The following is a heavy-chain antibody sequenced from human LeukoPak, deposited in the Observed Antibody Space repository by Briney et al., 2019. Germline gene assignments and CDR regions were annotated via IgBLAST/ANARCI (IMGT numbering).Heavy chain of an antibody. V-gene: IGHV1-46*01. CDR2: INPSGGST. D-gene: IGHD3-9*01. CDR3: AREPVLRYFDWQPGNYFDY. J-gene: IGHJ4*02. Sequence: ASVKVSCKASGYTFINYYIHWVRQAPGQGLEWVGIINPSGGSTIYAQNFQGRVTMTRDMSTSTVYMELSSLRSEDTAVYYCAREPVLRYFDWQPGNYFDYWGQGTLVTVSS. CDR1: GYTFINYY.